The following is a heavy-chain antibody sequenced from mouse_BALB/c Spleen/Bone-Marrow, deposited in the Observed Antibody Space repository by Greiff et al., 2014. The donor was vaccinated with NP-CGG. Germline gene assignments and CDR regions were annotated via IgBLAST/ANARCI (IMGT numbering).Heavy chain of an antibody. V-gene: IGHV14-4*02. Sequence: VQLKESGAELVRSGASVKLSCTASGFNIKDYYIHWVKQRPEQGLEWIGWIDPENGDTEYAPKFQGKATMTADTSSNTAYLQLSSLTSVDTAVYYCSDGNFYALDYWGQGTLVTVSS. CDR3: SDGNFYALDY. CDR2: IDPENGDT. D-gene: IGHD2-1*01. CDR1: GFNIKDYY. J-gene: IGHJ4*01.